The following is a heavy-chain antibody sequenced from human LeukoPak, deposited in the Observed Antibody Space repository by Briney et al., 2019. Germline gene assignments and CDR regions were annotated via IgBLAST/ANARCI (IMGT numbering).Heavy chain of an antibody. D-gene: IGHD6-13*01. CDR1: VYTFTGYY. J-gene: IGHJ4*02. CDR3: ARFLSKQQLSDY. V-gene: IGHV1-2*02. CDR2: INPNSGGT. Sequence: ASVKVSCKASVYTFTGYYMHWVRQAPGQGLEWMGWINPNSGGTNYAQKFQGRVTMTRDTSISTAYMELSRLRSDDTAVYYCARFLSKQQLSDYWGQGTLVTVSS.